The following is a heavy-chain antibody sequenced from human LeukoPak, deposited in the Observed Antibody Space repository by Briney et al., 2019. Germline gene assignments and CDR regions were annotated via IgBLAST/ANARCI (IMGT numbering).Heavy chain of an antibody. D-gene: IGHD4/OR15-4a*01. J-gene: IGHJ4*02. Sequence: SETLSLTCAVYGGSFSGYYWSWIRQPPGKGLEWIGEINHSGSTNYNPPLMSRVTISVATSKNQFSLKLSSVTAADTAVYYCARLGYGPTHGYWGQGTLVTVSS. CDR3: ARLGYGPTHGY. V-gene: IGHV4-34*01. CDR2: INHSGST. CDR1: GGSFSGYY.